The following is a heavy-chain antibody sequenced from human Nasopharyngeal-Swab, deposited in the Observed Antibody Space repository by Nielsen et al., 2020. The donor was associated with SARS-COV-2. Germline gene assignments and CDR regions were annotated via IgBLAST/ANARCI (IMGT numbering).Heavy chain of an antibody. CDR1: GYTFTSHG. J-gene: IGHJ4*02. CDR2: ISAYNGNT. Sequence: ASVKVSRKASGYTFTSHGISWVRQAPGQGLEWMGWISAYNGNTNYAQKLQGRVSMTTDTSTSTAYMELRSLRSGDTAVYYCARAEERGRQTGRFGYWGQGTLVTVSS. V-gene: IGHV1-18*04. D-gene: IGHD7-27*01. CDR3: ARAEERGRQTGRFGY.